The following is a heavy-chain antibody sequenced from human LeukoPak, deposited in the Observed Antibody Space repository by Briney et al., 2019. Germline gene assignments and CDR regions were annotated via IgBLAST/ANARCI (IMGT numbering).Heavy chain of an antibody. D-gene: IGHD6-19*01. Sequence: PGGSLRLSCTASGFIFSSYTMNWVRQAPGKGPEWVSSITSSSNYIYYADSMKGRFTISRDNAKNSLYLQMNSLRAEDTAVYYCARDAYSSSPFDYWGQGTLVTVSS. J-gene: IGHJ4*02. CDR3: ARDAYSSSPFDY. CDR1: GFIFSSYT. V-gene: IGHV3-21*01. CDR2: ITSSSNYI.